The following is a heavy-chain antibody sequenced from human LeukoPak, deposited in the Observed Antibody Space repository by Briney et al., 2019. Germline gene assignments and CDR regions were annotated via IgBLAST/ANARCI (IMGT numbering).Heavy chain of an antibody. Sequence: GGSLRLSCAASGFIFSSYGMHWVRQAPGKGLEWVAFIRYDGSNKYYADSVKGRFTISRDNSKNTLHLQMNSLRAEDTAVYYCATHGSAHYYMDVWGKGTTVTISS. J-gene: IGHJ6*03. D-gene: IGHD2-2*03. CDR2: IRYDGSNK. CDR3: ATHGSAHYYMDV. V-gene: IGHV3-30*02. CDR1: GFIFSSYG.